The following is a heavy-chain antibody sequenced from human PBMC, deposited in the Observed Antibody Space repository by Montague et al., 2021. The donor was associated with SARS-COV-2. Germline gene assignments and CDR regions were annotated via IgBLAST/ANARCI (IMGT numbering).Heavy chain of an antibody. CDR1: GGSFSGYY. V-gene: IGHV4-34*01. D-gene: IGHD3-22*01. CDR3: ASFPSGYYDSSGYHI. J-gene: IGHJ4*02. CDR2: INHSGST. Sequence: SETLSLTCAVYGGSFSGYYWSWIRQPPGKGLGWIGEINHSGSTNYNPSLKSRATISVDTSKNQFSLKLSSVTAADTAVYYCASFPSGYYDSSGYHIWGQGTLVTVSS.